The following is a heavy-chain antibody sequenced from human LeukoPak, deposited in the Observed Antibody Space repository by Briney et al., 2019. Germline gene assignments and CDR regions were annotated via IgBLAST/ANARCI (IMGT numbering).Heavy chain of an antibody. CDR1: GGSISSYH. CDR2: IYYSGST. CDR3: ARVAAYYKPFDP. D-gene: IGHD3-9*01. J-gene: IGHJ5*02. V-gene: IGHV4-59*01. Sequence: SETLSLTCTVSGGSISSYHWSWIRQPLGKGLEWIGHIYYSGSTNYNPSLKSRVTISVDTSKNQFSLKLSSVTAADTAVYYCARVAAYYKPFDPWGQGTLVTVSS.